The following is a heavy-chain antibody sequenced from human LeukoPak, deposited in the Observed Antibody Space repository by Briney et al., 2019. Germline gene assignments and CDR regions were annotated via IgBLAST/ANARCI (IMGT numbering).Heavy chain of an antibody. D-gene: IGHD5-12*01. Sequence: SVKVSCKASGGTFSSYAISWVRQAPGQGLEWMGGIIPIFGTANYAQKFQGRVTITADESTGTAYMELSSLRSEDTAVYYCARYSGYDFNPGLDYWGQGTLVTVSS. J-gene: IGHJ4*02. CDR3: ARYSGYDFNPGLDY. V-gene: IGHV1-69*13. CDR2: IIPIFGTA. CDR1: GGTFSSYA.